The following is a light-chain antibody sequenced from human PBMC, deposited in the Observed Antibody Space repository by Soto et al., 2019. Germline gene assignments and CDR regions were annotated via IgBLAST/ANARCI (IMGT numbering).Light chain of an antibody. Sequence: QSALTQPSSVSGSPAQSITISGTGTSSDVGAYDYVSWYQQHPGEVPKLMIFDVSDRPSGVSNRFSGSKSGNTASLTISGLQAEDEADYYCSSFTTSTSYVFGTGIKVTVL. CDR2: DVS. J-gene: IGLJ1*01. CDR1: SSDVGAYDY. V-gene: IGLV2-14*03. CDR3: SSFTTSTSYV.